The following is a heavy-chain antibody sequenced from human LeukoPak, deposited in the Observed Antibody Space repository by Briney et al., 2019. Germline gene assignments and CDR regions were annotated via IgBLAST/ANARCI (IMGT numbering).Heavy chain of an antibody. Sequence: SVKVSCKASGGTFSSYAISWVRQAPGQGLEWMGGIIPIFGTANYAQKFQGRVTITADESTTTAYMEVSRLRSEDTAVYYCARVESGYGDNGAMDYWGQGTLVTVSS. CDR3: ARVESGYGDNGAMDY. D-gene: IGHD4-17*01. CDR2: IIPIFGTA. V-gene: IGHV1-69*13. J-gene: IGHJ4*02. CDR1: GGTFSSYA.